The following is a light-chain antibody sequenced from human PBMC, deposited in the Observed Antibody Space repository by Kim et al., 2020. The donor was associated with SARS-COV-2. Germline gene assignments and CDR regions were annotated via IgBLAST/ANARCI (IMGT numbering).Light chain of an antibody. CDR3: LQHNSYPIT. V-gene: IGKV1-17*01. CDR1: QDIRND. J-gene: IGKJ5*01. Sequence: ASVRDRVTITRRASQDIRNDLGWYQQSPGSAPQRLIYGASSLQSGVPSRFSGSGSGTEFTLTISSLQPEDFATYFCLQHNSYPITFGQGTRLEIK. CDR2: GAS.